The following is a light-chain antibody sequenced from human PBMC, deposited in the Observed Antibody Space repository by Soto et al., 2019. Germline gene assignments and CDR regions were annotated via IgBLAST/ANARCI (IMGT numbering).Light chain of an antibody. CDR3: QQYGSSRDLT. J-gene: IGKJ3*01. CDR2: GAS. Sequence: EIVLTQSPGTLSLSPGERATLSCRASQSVSSSYLAWYQQKPGQAPRLLIYGASSRATGIPDRFSGSGSGTDFTLTISRLEPEDFAVYYCQQYGSSRDLTFGPGTKVDIK. CDR1: QSVSSSY. V-gene: IGKV3-20*01.